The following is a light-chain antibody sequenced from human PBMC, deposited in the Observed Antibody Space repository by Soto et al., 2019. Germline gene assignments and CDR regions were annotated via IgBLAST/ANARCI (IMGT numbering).Light chain of an antibody. Sequence: EIVMTQSPATLSVSPGERATLSCRASQSISSSNLAWYQLKPGQAPRLLIYGASSRATGIPARFSGSGSGTEFTLTISRLQSEDFAVYYCQQYNNWPPYTFGQGTKVDIK. CDR1: QSISSSN. J-gene: IGKJ2*01. CDR2: GAS. CDR3: QQYNNWPPYT. V-gene: IGKV3-15*01.